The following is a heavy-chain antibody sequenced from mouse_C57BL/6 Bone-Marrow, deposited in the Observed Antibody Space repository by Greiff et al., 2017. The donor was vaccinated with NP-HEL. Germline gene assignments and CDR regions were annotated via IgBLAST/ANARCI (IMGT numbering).Heavy chain of an antibody. CDR2: INPNNGGT. CDR3: ARLFSPFDY. V-gene: IGHV1-26*01. CDR1: GYTFTDYY. J-gene: IGHJ2*01. Sequence: VQLQQSGPELVKPGASVKISCKASGYTFTDYYMNWVKQSHGKSLEWIGDINPNNGGTSYNQKFKGKATLTVDKSSSTAYMELRSLTSEDSAVYYCARLFSPFDYWGQGTTLTVSS.